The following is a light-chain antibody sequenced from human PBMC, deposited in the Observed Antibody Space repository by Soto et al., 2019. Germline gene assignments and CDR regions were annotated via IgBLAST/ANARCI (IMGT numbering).Light chain of an antibody. Sequence: EILLTQSPATLSVSPGGRATLSCRASQSVNKHLAWYQHIPGQAPRLLIYDTSYRATGIPARFSGSGSGADFTLTISSLEPEDFAVYYCQQRNNWLITFGQGTRLEI. V-gene: IGKV3-11*01. CDR3: QQRNNWLIT. CDR2: DTS. J-gene: IGKJ5*01. CDR1: QSVNKH.